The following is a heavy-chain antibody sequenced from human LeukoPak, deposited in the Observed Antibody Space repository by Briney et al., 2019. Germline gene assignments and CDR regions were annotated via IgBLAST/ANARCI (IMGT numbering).Heavy chain of an antibody. CDR1: GFTFSRYA. J-gene: IGHJ5*02. CDR3: VREGDGNWFDP. D-gene: IGHD3-16*01. CDR2: ISSSGDDT. V-gene: IGHV3-64D*09. Sequence: GGSLRLSCSASGFTFSRYAMHWIRQAPGKRLESVSAISSSGDDTYYADSVKGRFTISRDNSKNTLYLQMSSLRTEDTAVYYCVREGDGNWFDPWGRGTLVTVS.